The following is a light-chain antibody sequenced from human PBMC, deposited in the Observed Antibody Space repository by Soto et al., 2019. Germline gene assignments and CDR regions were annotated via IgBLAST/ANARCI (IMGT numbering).Light chain of an antibody. Sequence: EIVLTQSPGTLSLSPGERATLSCRASQSVSSNYLAWYQQKPGQAPRLLFYGASNRATGIPDRFSGSGSGTDFILAINSLEPENFAVYYCQCQQYGTALMYAFDQGTKLEIK. V-gene: IGKV3-20*01. CDR3: QQYGTALMYA. CDR1: QSVSSNY. J-gene: IGKJ2*01. CDR2: GAS.